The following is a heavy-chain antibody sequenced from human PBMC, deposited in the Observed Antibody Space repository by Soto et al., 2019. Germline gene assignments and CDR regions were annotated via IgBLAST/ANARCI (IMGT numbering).Heavy chain of an antibody. CDR2: IIPIFTTT. J-gene: IGHJ3*02. V-gene: IGHV1-69*12. CDR1: GGTFSNHA. CDR3: AREVAADGTFREDVFDI. D-gene: IGHD6-13*01. Sequence: QVHLVQSGAEVKKPGSSVKVSCKAPGGTFSNHAINWVRQAPGQGLEWMGQIIPIFTTTNYAQKFQGRVTMTADESTITAYLELSSLKHDDTAVYYCAREVAADGTFREDVFDIWGQGTLVTVSS.